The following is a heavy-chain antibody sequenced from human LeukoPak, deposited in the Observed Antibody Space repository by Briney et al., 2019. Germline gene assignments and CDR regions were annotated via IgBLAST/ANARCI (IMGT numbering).Heavy chain of an antibody. CDR2: INPNSGGT. CDR1: GYTFTGCY. J-gene: IGHJ4*02. CDR3: ARVSGSYYYGSGSYYRFDY. Sequence: GASVKVSCKASGYTFTGCYMHWVRQAPGQGLEWMGRINPNSGGTNYAQKFQGRVTMTRDTSISTAYMELSRLRSDDTAVYYCARVSGSYYYGSGSYYRFDYWGQGTLVTVSS. D-gene: IGHD3-10*01. V-gene: IGHV1-2*06.